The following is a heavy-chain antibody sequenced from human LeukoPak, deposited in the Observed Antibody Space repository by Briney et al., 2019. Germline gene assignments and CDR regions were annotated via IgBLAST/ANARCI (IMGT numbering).Heavy chain of an antibody. CDR3: ARMKLHCSGGSCYSILDY. CDR1: GGSISSYYW. V-gene: IGHV2-70*11. Sequence: TLSLTCTVSGGSISSYYWSWIRQPPGKALEWLARIDWDDDKYYSTSLKTRLTISKDTSKNQVVLTMTNMDPVDTATYYCARMKLHCSGGSCYSILDYWGQGTLVTVSS. J-gene: IGHJ4*02. CDR2: IDWDDDK. D-gene: IGHD2-15*01.